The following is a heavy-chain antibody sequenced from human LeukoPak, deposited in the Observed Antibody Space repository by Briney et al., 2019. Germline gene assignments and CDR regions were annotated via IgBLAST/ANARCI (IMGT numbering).Heavy chain of an antibody. Sequence: PGGSLRLSCAASEFAFSTYNMNWVRQAPGKGLEWVSYISTGSSTTYYADSVKGRFTISRDNAKNSLYLQMNSLRAEDTAVYYCAREPMKGAFDIWGQGTMVTVSS. J-gene: IGHJ3*02. CDR3: AREPMKGAFDI. CDR1: EFAFSTYN. CDR2: ISTGSSTT. V-gene: IGHV3-48*04. D-gene: IGHD3-22*01.